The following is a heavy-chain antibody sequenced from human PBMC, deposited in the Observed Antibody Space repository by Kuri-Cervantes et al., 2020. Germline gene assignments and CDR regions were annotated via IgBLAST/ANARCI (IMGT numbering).Heavy chain of an antibody. CDR1: GGSFSGYY. V-gene: IGHV4-34*01. CDR3: ARGGWGGSGSYFFGY. Sequence: SETLSLTLALYGGSFSGYYWSWIRQPPGKGLEWFGEINHSGSTNSNPSLKSRVTISVDTCKNQFSLKLSSVTAADTAVYYCARGGWGGSGSYFFGYWGQGTLVTVSS. J-gene: IGHJ4*02. D-gene: IGHD3-10*01. CDR2: INHSGST.